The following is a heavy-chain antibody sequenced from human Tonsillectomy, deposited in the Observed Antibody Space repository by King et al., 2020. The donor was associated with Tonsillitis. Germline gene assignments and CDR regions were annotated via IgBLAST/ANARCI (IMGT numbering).Heavy chain of an antibody. CDR1: GFTFSSCA. CDR2: ISGSAAGT. CDR3: AKGWVEMDA. Sequence: VQLVESGGGLVQPGGSLRLSCAASGFTFSSCAMTWVRQAPGMRLEWVSAISGSAAGTYYADSVKGRFTISRDNSTNTLYLQMNSLRAEDTAVYYCAKGWVEMDAWGQGTLVTVSS. J-gene: IGHJ4*02. V-gene: IGHV3-23*04. D-gene: IGHD5-24*01.